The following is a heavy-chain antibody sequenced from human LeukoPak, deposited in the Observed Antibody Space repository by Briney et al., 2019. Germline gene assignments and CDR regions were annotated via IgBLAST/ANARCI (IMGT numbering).Heavy chain of an antibody. CDR1: GYTFTSYD. D-gene: IGHD2-15*01. Sequence: ASVKVSCKASGYTFTSYDINWVRQATGQGLEWMGWMNPNSGNTGYAQKFQGRVTMTRNTSISTAYMELSSLRSEDTSVYYCARGLPEGGCSGGSCYFVHYYYYYMDVWGKGTTVTISS. V-gene: IGHV1-8*01. CDR3: ARGLPEGGCSGGSCYFVHYYYYYMDV. J-gene: IGHJ6*03. CDR2: MNPNSGNT.